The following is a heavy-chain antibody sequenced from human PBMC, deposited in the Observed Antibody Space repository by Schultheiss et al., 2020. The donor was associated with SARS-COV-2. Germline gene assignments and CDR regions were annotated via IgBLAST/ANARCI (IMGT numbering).Heavy chain of an antibody. CDR1: GFTFSSYA. CDR2: ISGDGGST. V-gene: IGHV3-23*01. D-gene: IGHD2-21*02. Sequence: GGSLRLSCAASGFTFSSYAMSWVRQAPGKGLEWVSLISGDGGSTYYADSVKGRFTISRDNSKNTLYLQMNSLGPEDTAVYYCAKDDGGDYTRGYFDYWGQGTLVTVSS. CDR3: AKDDGGDYTRGYFDY. J-gene: IGHJ4*02.